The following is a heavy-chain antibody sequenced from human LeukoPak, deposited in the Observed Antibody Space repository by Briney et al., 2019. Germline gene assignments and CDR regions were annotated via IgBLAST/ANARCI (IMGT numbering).Heavy chain of an antibody. V-gene: IGHV3-23*01. CDR3: AKDPTNYDFWSGYSYEAFDY. CDR1: GFSFSSYA. CDR2: ISGDGTRT. Sequence: GGSLRLSCAASGFSFSSYAMTWARQAPVKGLEWVSAISGDGTRTYYADSVKGRFTISRDNSKNTLYLQMNSLRAEDTAVYYCAKDPTNYDFWSGYSYEAFDYWGQGTLVTVSS. J-gene: IGHJ4*02. D-gene: IGHD3-3*01.